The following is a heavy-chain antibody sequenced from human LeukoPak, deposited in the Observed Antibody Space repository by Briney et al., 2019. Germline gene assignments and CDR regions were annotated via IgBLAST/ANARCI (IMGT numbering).Heavy chain of an antibody. CDR3: ARDYTGGWNDY. CDR1: GFTFSRYW. D-gene: IGHD7-27*01. V-gene: IGHV3-7*01. Sequence: GSLRLSCAAAGFTFSRYWMSWVRQAKGKGLECVAKIKEDGSEKHYVDSVKGRFTISRDNAKNSLYLQMNSLRAEDTAVYYCARDYTGGWNDYWGQGTLVTVSS. J-gene: IGHJ4*02. CDR2: IKEDGSEK.